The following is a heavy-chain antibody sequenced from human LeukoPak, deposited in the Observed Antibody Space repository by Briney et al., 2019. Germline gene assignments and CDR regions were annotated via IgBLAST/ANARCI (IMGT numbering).Heavy chain of an antibody. Sequence: PGGSLRLSCAASGFTFSSYAMHWVRQAPGKGLEWVAVISYDGSNKYYADSVKGRFTISRDNSKNTLYLQMNSLRAEDTAVYYCARESLGGSSFDYWGQGTLVTVSS. D-gene: IGHD1-26*01. V-gene: IGHV3-30-3*01. J-gene: IGHJ4*02. CDR1: GFTFSSYA. CDR3: ARESLGGSSFDY. CDR2: ISYDGSNK.